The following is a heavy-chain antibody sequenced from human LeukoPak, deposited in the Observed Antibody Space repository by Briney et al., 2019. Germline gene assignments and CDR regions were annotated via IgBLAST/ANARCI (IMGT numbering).Heavy chain of an antibody. CDR1: GGSISSYY. Sequence: SETLSLTCTVSGGSISSYYWSWIRQPAGKGLEWIGRIYTSGSTNYNPSLKSRVTMSVDTSKNQFSLKLSSVTAADTAVYYCARLSGYSSSWYGYYYYMDVWGKGTTVTISS. D-gene: IGHD6-13*01. CDR2: IYTSGST. J-gene: IGHJ6*03. CDR3: ARLSGYSSSWYGYYYYMDV. V-gene: IGHV4-4*07.